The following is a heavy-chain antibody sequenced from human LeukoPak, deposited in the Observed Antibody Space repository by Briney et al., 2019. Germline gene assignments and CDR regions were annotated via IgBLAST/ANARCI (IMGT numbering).Heavy chain of an antibody. V-gene: IGHV3-30*04. Sequence: GGSLRLSCAASGFTFSSYAMHWVRQAPGKGLEWVAVISYDGSNKDYADSVKGRFTISRDNSKNTLYLQMNSLRAEDTAVYYCARDNDCSSTSCYVGFDYWGQGTLVTVST. CDR1: GFTFSSYA. CDR2: ISYDGSNK. D-gene: IGHD2-2*01. CDR3: ARDNDCSSTSCYVGFDY. J-gene: IGHJ4*02.